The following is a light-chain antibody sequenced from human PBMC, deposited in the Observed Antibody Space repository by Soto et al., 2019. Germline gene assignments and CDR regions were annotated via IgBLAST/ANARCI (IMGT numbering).Light chain of an antibody. Sequence: EFVLTQSPVTLSLSPGEGATLSCRASQSVSSYLAWYQQKPGQAPRLLIYDVSNRATGIPARFSGSGSGTDFTLTISSLEPEDFAVYYCQQRNYWQVTFGQGTRLEIK. CDR2: DVS. J-gene: IGKJ5*01. CDR3: QQRNYWQVT. V-gene: IGKV3-11*01. CDR1: QSVSSY.